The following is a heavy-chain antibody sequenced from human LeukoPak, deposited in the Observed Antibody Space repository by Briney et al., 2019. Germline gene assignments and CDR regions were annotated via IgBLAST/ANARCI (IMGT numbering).Heavy chain of an antibody. Sequence: ASVTVSCKVSGYTLTELSMHWVRQAHGQGLEWMGGFDPEDGETIYAQKFQGRVTMTEDTSTDTAYMELSSLRSEDTAVYYCATPQEPATIEGSFDYWGQGTLVTVSS. V-gene: IGHV1-24*01. CDR3: ATPQEPATIEGSFDY. CDR2: FDPEDGET. CDR1: GYTLTELS. J-gene: IGHJ4*02. D-gene: IGHD5-24*01.